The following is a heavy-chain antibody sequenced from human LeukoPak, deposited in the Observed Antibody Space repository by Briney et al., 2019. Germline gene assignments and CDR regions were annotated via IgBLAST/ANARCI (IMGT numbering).Heavy chain of an antibody. CDR1: GGSISSGGYS. Sequence: KPSETLSLTCAVSGGSISSGGYSWSWIRQPPGKGLEWIGYIYHSGSTYYNPSLKSRVTISVDRSKNQFSLKLSSVTAADTAVYYCARDLLLDGYFDYWGQGTLVTVSS. D-gene: IGHD1-1*01. J-gene: IGHJ4*02. CDR3: ARDLLLDGYFDY. CDR2: IYHSGST. V-gene: IGHV4-30-2*01.